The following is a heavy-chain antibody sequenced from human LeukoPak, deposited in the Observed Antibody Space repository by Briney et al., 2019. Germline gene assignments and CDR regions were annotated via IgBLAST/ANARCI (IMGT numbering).Heavy chain of an antibody. J-gene: IGHJ4*02. CDR2: IKQDGSEK. CDR1: GFTFSSYL. CDR3: ARDNFWSGYSDY. Sequence: GGSLRLSCAASGFTFSSYLMSWVRQAPGKGLEWVANIKQDGSEKYYVDSVKGRFTISRDNAKNSLYLQMNSLRAEDTAVYYCARDNFWSGYSDYWGQGTLVTVSS. D-gene: IGHD3-3*01. V-gene: IGHV3-7*01.